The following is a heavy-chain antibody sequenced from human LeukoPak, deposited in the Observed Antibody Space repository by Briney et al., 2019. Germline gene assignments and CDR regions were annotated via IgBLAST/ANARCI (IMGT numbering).Heavy chain of an antibody. CDR2: LNPNSGGT. D-gene: IGHD1-26*01. Sequence: ASVKVSCKTSGYTFTAFFIHWVRQAPGQGLEWMGWLNPNSGGTNYAQKFQGRVTMTRDTSISTAYMELSRLRSDDTAVYFRARVGAAYQDSNYWGQGTLVTVSS. J-gene: IGHJ4*02. V-gene: IGHV1-2*02. CDR3: ARVGAAYQDSNY. CDR1: GYTFTAFF.